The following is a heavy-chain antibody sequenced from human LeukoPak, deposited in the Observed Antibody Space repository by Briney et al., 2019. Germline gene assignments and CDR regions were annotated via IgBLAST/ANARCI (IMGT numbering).Heavy chain of an antibody. V-gene: IGHV3-11*01. CDR1: GFTFSDYY. J-gene: IGHJ3*02. CDR2: ISSSARTI. CDR3: ARGSTGAFDI. Sequence: GGSLRLSCAASGFTFSDYYMSWVRQAPGKGLEWVSCISSSARTIYYADSVKGRFTISRDSAKNSLYLQMNSLRAEGTAVYYCARGSTGAFDIWGQGTMVTVSS.